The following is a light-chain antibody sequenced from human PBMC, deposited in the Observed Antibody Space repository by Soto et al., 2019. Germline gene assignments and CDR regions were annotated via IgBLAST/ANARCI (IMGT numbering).Light chain of an antibody. CDR3: QQYERYPMT. CDR1: QSISPW. Sequence: DSQMTQFPSTLSASVGDRVTITCRASQSISPWLAWYQQKPGKAPKILISKASTLQSGVPPRFSGSGSGTEITLTNNHPQPDDFATYYCQQYERYPMTFGGGTKVEIK. J-gene: IGKJ4*01. CDR2: KAS. V-gene: IGKV1-5*03.